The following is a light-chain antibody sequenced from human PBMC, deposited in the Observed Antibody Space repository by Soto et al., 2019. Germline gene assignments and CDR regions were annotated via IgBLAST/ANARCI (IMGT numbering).Light chain of an antibody. CDR3: SSYAGNNNLV. Sequence: QSALTQPPSASGSPGQSVTISCTGTSSDVGAYNYVSWYQQHPGKAPRLMIYEVSKRPLGVPDRFSGSKSGNTASLTISGLQAEDEADYFCSSYAGNNNLVFGGGTKLTVL. V-gene: IGLV2-8*01. J-gene: IGLJ2*01. CDR1: SSDVGAYNY. CDR2: EVS.